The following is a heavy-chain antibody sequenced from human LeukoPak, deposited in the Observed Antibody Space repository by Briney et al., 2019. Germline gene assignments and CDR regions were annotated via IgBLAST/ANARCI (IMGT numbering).Heavy chain of an antibody. J-gene: IGHJ3*02. CDR3: ARRKGYDAFDI. CDR2: IYYSGST. Sequence: TSETLSLTCTVSGGSISSYYWSWIRQPPGKGLEWIGYIYYSGSTNYNPSLKSRVTISVDTSKNQFSLKLSSVTAADTAVYYCARRKGYDAFDIWGQGTMVTLSS. CDR1: GGSISSYY. D-gene: IGHD6-13*01. V-gene: IGHV4-59*08.